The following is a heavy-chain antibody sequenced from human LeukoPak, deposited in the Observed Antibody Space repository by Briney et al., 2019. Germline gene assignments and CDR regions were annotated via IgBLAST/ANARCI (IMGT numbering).Heavy chain of an antibody. CDR1: GGSISSYY. Sequence: PSETLSLTCTVSGGSISSYYWSWIRQPLGKGLEWIGSIYYSGSTYYNPSLKSRVTISVDTSKNQFSLKLSSVTAADTAVYYCARLYNWFDPWGQGTLVTVSS. V-gene: IGHV4-59*12. CDR2: IYYSGST. J-gene: IGHJ5*02. CDR3: ARLYNWFDP.